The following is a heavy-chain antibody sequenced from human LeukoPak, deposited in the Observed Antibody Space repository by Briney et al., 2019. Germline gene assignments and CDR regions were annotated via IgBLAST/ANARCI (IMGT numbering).Heavy chain of an antibody. CDR3: ASTSRYCSGGSCTPFDY. CDR1: GFTFSSYW. Sequence: GGSLRLSCAASGFTFSSYWMSWVRQAPGKGLEWVANIKQGGSEKYYVDSVKGRFAISRDNAKNSLYLQMNSLRAEDTAVYYCASTSRYCSGGSCTPFDYWGQGTLVTVSS. D-gene: IGHD2-15*01. J-gene: IGHJ4*02. V-gene: IGHV3-7*01. CDR2: IKQGGSEK.